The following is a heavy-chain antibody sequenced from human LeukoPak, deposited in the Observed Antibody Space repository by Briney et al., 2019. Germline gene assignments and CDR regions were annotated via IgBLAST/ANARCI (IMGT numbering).Heavy chain of an antibody. CDR2: IYTSGST. Sequence: SQTLSLNCTVSGGSISSGSYYWNWIRQPAGKGLEWIGRIYTSGSTNYNPSLKSRVTISVDTSKNQFSLKLSSVTAADTAVYYCARTPYYYDSSEDYWGQGTLVTVSS. V-gene: IGHV4-61*02. CDR3: ARTPYYYDSSEDY. D-gene: IGHD3-22*01. J-gene: IGHJ4*02. CDR1: GGSISSGSYY.